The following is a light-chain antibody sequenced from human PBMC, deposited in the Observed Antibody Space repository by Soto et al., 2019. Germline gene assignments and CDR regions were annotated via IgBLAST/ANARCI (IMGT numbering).Light chain of an antibody. CDR1: RSNIGSNT. CDR3: AAWDDSLNGGV. J-gene: IGLJ2*01. Sequence: QAVVTQPPSASGTPGQRVTISCSGSRSNIGSNTVNWYQQLPGTAPKLLIYNKNQRPSGVPDRFSGSKSGTSASLAISGLQSEDEADYYCAAWDDSLNGGVFGGGTQLTVL. CDR2: NKN. V-gene: IGLV1-44*01.